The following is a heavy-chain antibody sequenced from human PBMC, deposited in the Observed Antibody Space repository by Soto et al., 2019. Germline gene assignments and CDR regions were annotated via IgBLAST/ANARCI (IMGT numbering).Heavy chain of an antibody. CDR3: ARDADSSGYYSEFDY. CDR2: INPNSGGT. CDR1: GYTFTGYY. V-gene: IGHV1-2*02. Sequence: QVQLVQSGAEVKKPGASVKVSCKASGYTFTGYYMHWVRQAPGQGLEWMGWINPNSGGTNYAQKFKGRVTMTRHTSISTAYVELSKLRADDTAVYYCARDADSSGYYSEFDYWGQGTLVTVSS. D-gene: IGHD3-22*01. J-gene: IGHJ4*02.